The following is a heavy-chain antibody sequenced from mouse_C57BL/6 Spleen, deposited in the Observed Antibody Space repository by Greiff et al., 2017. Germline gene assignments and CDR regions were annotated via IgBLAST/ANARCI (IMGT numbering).Heavy chain of an antibody. Sequence: QVQLQQSGAELVKPGASVKISCKASGYAFSSYWMHWVKQRPGQGLEWIGQIYPGVGDTNYNEKFKGKATLPVDKSSSTAYMQLSSLTSEDSAVYLCARGEGSSWFDYWGQGTTVTVSA. CDR3: ARGEGSSWFDY. CDR1: GYAFSSYW. J-gene: IGHJ2*01. D-gene: IGHD1-1*01. V-gene: IGHV1-80*01. CDR2: IYPGVGDT.